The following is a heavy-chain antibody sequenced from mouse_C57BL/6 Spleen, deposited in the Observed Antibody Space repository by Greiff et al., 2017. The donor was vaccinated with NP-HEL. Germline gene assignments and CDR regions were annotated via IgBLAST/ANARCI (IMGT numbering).Heavy chain of an antibody. CDR1: GYSITSGYY. CDR3: AREGVYYGNYEAY. CDR2: ISYDGSN. V-gene: IGHV3-6*01. J-gene: IGHJ3*01. Sequence: EVKLVESGPGLVKPSQSLSLTCSVTGYSITSGYYWNWIRQFPGNKLEWMGYISYDGSNNYNPSLKNRISITRDTSKNQFFLKLNSVTTEDTATYYCAREGVYYGNYEAYWGQGTLVTVSA. D-gene: IGHD2-1*01.